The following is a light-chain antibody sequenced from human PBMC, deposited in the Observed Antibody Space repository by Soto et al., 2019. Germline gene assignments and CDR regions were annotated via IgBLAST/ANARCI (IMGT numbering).Light chain of an antibody. CDR2: AAP. Sequence: DIQMTQSPSSVSASVGDRATITCRASHDISSWLAWYQQRPGKAPKLLIYAAPSWQSGVPSRFSGSGSGTDFTLTINSLQPEDFATYYCQQANSFPLTFGPGTKVDIK. CDR1: HDISSW. J-gene: IGKJ3*01. CDR3: QQANSFPLT. V-gene: IGKV1D-12*01.